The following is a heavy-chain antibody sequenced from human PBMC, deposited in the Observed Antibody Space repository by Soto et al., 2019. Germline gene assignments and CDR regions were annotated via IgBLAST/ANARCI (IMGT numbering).Heavy chain of an antibody. CDR3: AKGRTLLDF. J-gene: IGHJ4*02. Sequence: PGGSLRLSCAASGFVFSNYAMTWVRQAPGKGLEWVSDISDSGSATHYSDSVKGRFTISRDDSKNTLYLQMDRLRAEEAAVYYCAKGRTLLDFWGQGTLVTVSS. CDR1: GFVFSNYA. D-gene: IGHD3-16*01. CDR2: ISDSGSAT. V-gene: IGHV3-23*01.